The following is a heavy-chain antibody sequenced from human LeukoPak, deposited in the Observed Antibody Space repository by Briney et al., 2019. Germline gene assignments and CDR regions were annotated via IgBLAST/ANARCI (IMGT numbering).Heavy chain of an antibody. V-gene: IGHV3-23*01. CDR3: AKDRSSVWWHDFDS. D-gene: IGHD6-19*01. Sequence: GGSLRLSCAASGFTFSSYAMNWVRQAPGKGLEWVSSLSGSGRTTYYADSVKGRFTISRDNSKNTVFLQMDSLSAEDTALYYCAKDRSSVWWHDFDSRGQGTLVTVSS. CDR1: GFTFSSYA. J-gene: IGHJ4*02. CDR2: LSGSGRTT.